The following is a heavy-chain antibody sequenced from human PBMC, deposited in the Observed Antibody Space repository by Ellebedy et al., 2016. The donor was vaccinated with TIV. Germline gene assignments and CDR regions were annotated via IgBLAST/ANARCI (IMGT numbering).Heavy chain of an antibody. V-gene: IGHV4-34*01. CDR2: INHSGST. J-gene: IGHJ5*02. Sequence: SETLSLTXAVYGGSFSGYKWSWIRQSPTKGLEWIGEINHSGSTNFNPSLESRVTMSVDTSKNQFSLRLKSVTAADTAVYSCARGRGYGGWFDPWGQGTLVTVSS. CDR3: ARGRGYGGWFDP. CDR1: GGSFSGYK. D-gene: IGHD1-1*01.